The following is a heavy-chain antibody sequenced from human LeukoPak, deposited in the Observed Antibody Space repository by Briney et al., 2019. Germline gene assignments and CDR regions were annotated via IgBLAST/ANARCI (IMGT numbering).Heavy chain of an antibody. J-gene: IGHJ5*02. Sequence: PSETLSLTCAVSGGSISSSNWWSWVRQPPGKGLEWIGEIYHSGSTNYNPSLKSRVTISVDKSKNQFSLKLSSVTAADTAVYYCARLSYSYCSGGSCYSNWFDPWGQGTLVTVSS. CDR1: GGSISSSNW. CDR3: ARLSYSYCSGGSCYSNWFDP. V-gene: IGHV4-4*02. D-gene: IGHD2-15*01. CDR2: IYHSGST.